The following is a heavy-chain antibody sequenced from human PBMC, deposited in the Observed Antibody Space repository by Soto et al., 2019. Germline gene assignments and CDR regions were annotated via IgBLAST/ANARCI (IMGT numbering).Heavy chain of an antibody. CDR2: IYWDDDK. V-gene: IGHV2-5*02. CDR1: GFSLSTSGVG. Sequence: QITLKESGPTLAKPTQTLTRTCTYSGFSLSTSGVGVGWIRQPPGKALEWLALIYWDDDKRYSQSLKSRLTITKDTSKIQVVLTMSNMDPVDTATCYCAPRRRGSYFAYWGQGTLVTVSS. CDR3: APRRRGSYFAY. J-gene: IGHJ4*02. D-gene: IGHD3-16*01.